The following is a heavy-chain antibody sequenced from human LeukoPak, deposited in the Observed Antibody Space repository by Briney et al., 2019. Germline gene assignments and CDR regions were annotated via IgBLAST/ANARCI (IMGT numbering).Heavy chain of an antibody. D-gene: IGHD6-13*01. CDR3: ARAGAAAGTFDY. CDR2: IYSGGST. Sequence: GGSLRLSCAASGFTVSSNYMSWIRQAPGKGLEWVSVIYSGGSTYYADSVKGRFTISRDNSKNTLYLQMNSLRAEDTAVYYCARAGAAAGTFDYWGQGTLVTVSS. V-gene: IGHV3-53*01. CDR1: GFTVSSNY. J-gene: IGHJ4*02.